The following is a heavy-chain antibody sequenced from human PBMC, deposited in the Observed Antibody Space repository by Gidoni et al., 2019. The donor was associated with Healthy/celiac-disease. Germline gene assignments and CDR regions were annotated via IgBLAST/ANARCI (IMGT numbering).Heavy chain of an antibody. Sequence: QVQLQQWGAGLLKPSETLSLTCAVYGGSFSGYYWSWIRQPPGKGLEWIGEINHSGSTNYNPSLKSRVTISVDTSKNQFSLKLSSVTAADTAVYYCARGVPYCSRTSCRLDWFDPWGQGTLVTVSS. D-gene: IGHD2-2*01. V-gene: IGHV4-34*01. CDR2: INHSGST. CDR1: GGSFSGYY. CDR3: ARGVPYCSRTSCRLDWFDP. J-gene: IGHJ5*02.